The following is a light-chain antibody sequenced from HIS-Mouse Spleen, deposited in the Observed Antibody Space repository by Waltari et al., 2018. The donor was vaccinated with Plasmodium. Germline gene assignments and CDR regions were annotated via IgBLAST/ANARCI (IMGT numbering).Light chain of an antibody. J-gene: IGLJ3*02. CDR2: EDS. V-gene: IGLV3-10*01. CDR1: DLPTTY. Sequence: SYELTQPPSVSVSPGQTARITCSGDDLPTTYDYWYQQKSGQAPVLVIYEDSKRPSGIPEGFAGSSSGTMATLTISGAQVEDEADYYCYSTDSSGNHRVFGGGTKLTVL. CDR3: YSTDSSGNHRV.